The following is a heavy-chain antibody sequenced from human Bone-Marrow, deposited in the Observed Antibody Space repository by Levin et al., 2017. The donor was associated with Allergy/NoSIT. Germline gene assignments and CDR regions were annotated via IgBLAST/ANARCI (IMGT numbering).Heavy chain of an antibody. Sequence: PSETLSLTCIVSAGSINGYYWSWIRQPPGKGLEWIGYIFNGGITNYNPSLKSRVTISLDTSENQFSLKLNSVTAADTAVYYCARSPHPAVAGTRVFDSWGQGTLVTVCS. CDR3: ARSPHPAVAGTRVFDS. CDR2: IFNGGIT. V-gene: IGHV4-4*08. D-gene: IGHD6-19*01. J-gene: IGHJ4*02. CDR1: AGSINGYY.